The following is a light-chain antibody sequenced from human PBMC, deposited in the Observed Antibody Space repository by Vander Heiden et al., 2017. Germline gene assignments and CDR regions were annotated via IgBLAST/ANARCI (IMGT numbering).Light chain of an antibody. Sequence: IVLTQSPGPQSRPPGARATLSCRASQSIWRTYLAWYQQKPGQAARLLSYGGSSRATSMPDRFSGSGSGTDFTLTISRLETEDFAVDYCQQCGSSPLTFGGGTKVGIK. CDR2: GGS. J-gene: IGKJ4*01. V-gene: IGKV3-20*01. CDR3: QQCGSSPLT. CDR1: QSIWRTY.